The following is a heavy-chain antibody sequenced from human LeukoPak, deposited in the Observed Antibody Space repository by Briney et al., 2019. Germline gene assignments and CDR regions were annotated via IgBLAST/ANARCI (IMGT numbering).Heavy chain of an antibody. J-gene: IGHJ4*02. CDR2: ISLSSTAI. D-gene: IGHD3-22*01. V-gene: IGHV3-48*01. CDR3: AKDPTEYYYDSSGYLDY. CDR1: GFIFSTYN. Sequence: GGSLRLSCATSGFIFSTYNMNWVRQAPGKGLEWVSYISLSSTAIYYADSVKGRFTISRDNSKNTLYLQMNSLRAEGTAVYYCAKDPTEYYYDSSGYLDYWGQGTLVTVSS.